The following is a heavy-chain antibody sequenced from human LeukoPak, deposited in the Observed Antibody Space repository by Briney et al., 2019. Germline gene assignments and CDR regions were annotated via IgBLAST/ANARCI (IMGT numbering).Heavy chain of an antibody. Sequence: GESLKIPCKGSGYSFASYWIGWVRQMPGKGLEWMGIIFPGDSDSRYSPSFQGQVIISVDKSISTAYLQWDSLKASDTATYYCARQAAVGATHPFDYWGQGALVTVSS. CDR3: ARQAAVGATHPFDY. V-gene: IGHV5-51*01. CDR2: IFPGDSDS. CDR1: GYSFASYW. D-gene: IGHD1-26*01. J-gene: IGHJ4*02.